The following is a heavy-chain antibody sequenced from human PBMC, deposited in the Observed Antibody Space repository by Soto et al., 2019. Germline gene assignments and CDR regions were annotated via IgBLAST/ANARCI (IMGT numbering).Heavy chain of an antibody. CDR2: IYYSGST. J-gene: IGHJ4*02. Sequence: QVQLQESGPGLVKPSQTLSLTCTVSGGSISSGGYYWSWIRQHPGKGLEWIGYIYYSGSTYYNPYLRSGVTISVDTSKNQFSLQLSSVTAADTAVYYCAREESRHYYGVGYWGQGTLVTVSS. V-gene: IGHV4-31*03. CDR3: AREESRHYYGVGY. CDR1: GGSISSGGYY. D-gene: IGHD3-10*01.